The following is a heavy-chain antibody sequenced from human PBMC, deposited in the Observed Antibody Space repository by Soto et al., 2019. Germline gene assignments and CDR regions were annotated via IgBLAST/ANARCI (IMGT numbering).Heavy chain of an antibody. J-gene: IGHJ4*02. Sequence: ASVKVSCKASGYTFTSYDINWVRQATGQGLEWMGWMNPNSGNTGYARKFQGRVTMTRNTSISTAYMELSSLRSEDTAVYYCARGFRSSSYFDYWGQGTLVTVSS. CDR3: ARGFRSSSYFDY. V-gene: IGHV1-8*01. CDR2: MNPNSGNT. CDR1: GYTFTSYD. D-gene: IGHD6-6*01.